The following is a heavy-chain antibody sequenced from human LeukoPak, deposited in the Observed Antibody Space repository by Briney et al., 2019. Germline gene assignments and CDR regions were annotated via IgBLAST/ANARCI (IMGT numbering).Heavy chain of an antibody. CDR3: ARRGAAGTYYFDY. J-gene: IGHJ4*02. D-gene: IGHD6-13*01. CDR1: GFTFSSYV. CDR2: ISGSGGGT. V-gene: IGHV3-23*01. Sequence: GGSLRLSCAASGFTFSSYVMSWVRQAPGKGLEWVSAISGSGGGTYYADSVKGRFTISRDNSKNTLYLQTNSLRAEDTAVYYCARRGAAGTYYFDYRGQGTLVTVSS.